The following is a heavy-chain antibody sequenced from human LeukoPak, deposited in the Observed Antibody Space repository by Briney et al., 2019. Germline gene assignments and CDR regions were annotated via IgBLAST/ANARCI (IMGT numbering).Heavy chain of an antibody. CDR1: GYTFTSYA. V-gene: IGHV1-3*01. CDR3: ARTRNYFCWFDP. CDR2: INAGNGNT. Sequence: ASVKVSCKASGYTFTSYAMHWVRQAPGQRLEWMGWINAGNGNTKYSQKFQGRVTITRDTSAGTAYMELSSLRSEDTAVYYCARTRNYFCWFDPWGQGTLVTVSS. J-gene: IGHJ5*02. D-gene: IGHD1-7*01.